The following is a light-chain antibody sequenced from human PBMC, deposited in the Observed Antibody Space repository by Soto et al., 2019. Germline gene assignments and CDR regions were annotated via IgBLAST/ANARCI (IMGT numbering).Light chain of an antibody. J-gene: IGKJ1*01. V-gene: IGKV3-15*01. CDR1: QSVSSK. CDR3: QQYNNWPGT. CDR2: GAS. Sequence: EIVLTQSPGTLSVSPGERATISNRASQSVSSKLAWYQQEPGQAPRLLFYGASTGATGIPARFSGSGSETEFTLSISSLQSEDFAVYYCQQYNNWPGTFGQGTKVDIK.